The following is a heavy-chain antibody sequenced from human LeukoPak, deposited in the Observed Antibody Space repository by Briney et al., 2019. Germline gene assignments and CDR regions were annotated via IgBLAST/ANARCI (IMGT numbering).Heavy chain of an antibody. CDR3: ARDWIPTLYGFPVGYYYYYMDV. CDR2: INTNTGNP. CDR1: GYTFTSYA. V-gene: IGHV7-4-1*02. D-gene: IGHD2-2*03. J-gene: IGHJ6*03. Sequence: ASVKVSCKASGYTFTSYAMNWVRQAPGQGLEWMGWINTNTGNPTYAQGFTGRFVFSLDTSVSTAYLQISSLKAEDTAVYYCARDWIPTLYGFPVGYYYYYMDVWGKGTTVTVSS.